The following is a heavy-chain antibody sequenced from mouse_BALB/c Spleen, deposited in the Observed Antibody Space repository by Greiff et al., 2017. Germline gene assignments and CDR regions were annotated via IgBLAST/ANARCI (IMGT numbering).Heavy chain of an antibody. Sequence: EVQLQQSGPGLVKPSQSLSLSCTVTGYSFTSDYAWYWIRQFPGNKLEWMGFISYSGSTSYNPSLKSRISITRDTSKNQFFLQLNSVTTEDTATYYCARGGDYGGDYAMDYWGQGTTVTVSS. CDR2: ISYSGST. V-gene: IGHV3-2*02. J-gene: IGHJ4*01. CDR1: GYSFTSDYA. CDR3: ARGGDYGGDYAMDY. D-gene: IGHD2-4*01.